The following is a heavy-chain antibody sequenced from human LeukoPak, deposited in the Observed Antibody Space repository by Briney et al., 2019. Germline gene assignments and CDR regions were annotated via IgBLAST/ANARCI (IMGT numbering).Heavy chain of an antibody. CDR1: GFTVSSNY. CDR2: IYNDGST. J-gene: IGHJ5*02. CDR3: ARDLGQYYDTSDNWFDP. D-gene: IGHD3-22*01. Sequence: GGSLRLSCAASGFTVSSNYMSWVRQAPGKGLEWVSVIYNDGSTYYADSVKGRFTISRDNAKNTLNLQMNSLRAEDTAVYYCARDLGQYYDTSDNWFDPWGQGTLVTVSS. V-gene: IGHV3-66*01.